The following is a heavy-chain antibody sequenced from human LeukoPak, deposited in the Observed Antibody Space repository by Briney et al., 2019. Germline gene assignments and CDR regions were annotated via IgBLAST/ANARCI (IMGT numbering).Heavy chain of an antibody. D-gene: IGHD3-10*01. CDR1: GFTVSDIY. Sequence: GGSLRLSCAASGFTVSDIYMNWVRQAPGKGLEWVSVIYSSGSTYYADSVKGRFTISRDYSKNTLNLQMDSLRAEDTAVYYCARENVVRGLISGLDVWGAGTTVTVSS. J-gene: IGHJ6*04. CDR2: IYSSGST. V-gene: IGHV3-53*01. CDR3: ARENVVRGLISGLDV.